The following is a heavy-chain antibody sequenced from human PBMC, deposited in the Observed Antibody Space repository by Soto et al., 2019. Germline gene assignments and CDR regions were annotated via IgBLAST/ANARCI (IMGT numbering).Heavy chain of an antibody. J-gene: IGHJ6*03. CDR2: ISGSGGST. D-gene: IGHD6-6*01. V-gene: IGHV3-23*01. CDR1: GFTFSKYA. CDR3: AAPSITARLTTYYYYYMDV. Sequence: GGSLRLSCAASGFTFSKYAMSWVRQAPGRGLEWVSSISGSGGSTDYADSVRGRFTVSRDNSKNTLYLQMNSLRAEDSAVYYCAAPSITARLTTYYYYYMDVWGKGATVTVSS.